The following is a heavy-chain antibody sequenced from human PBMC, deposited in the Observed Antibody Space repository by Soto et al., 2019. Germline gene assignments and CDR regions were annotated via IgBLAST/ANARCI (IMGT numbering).Heavy chain of an antibody. CDR2: ITPYNGNA. CDR3: ARARMFSVAPPDY. D-gene: IGHD3-10*02. Sequence: HVHLVQSGAVVENPGASVKVSCKASGYTFTNFGINWVRQAPGQGLEWMVWITPYNGNANYPQKPQVRLTITTDTSLNTAYLELRIVRSDHRAVYCCARARMFSVAPPDYRGEGTRVTVSS. CDR1: GYTFTNFG. J-gene: IGHJ4*02. V-gene: IGHV1-18*04.